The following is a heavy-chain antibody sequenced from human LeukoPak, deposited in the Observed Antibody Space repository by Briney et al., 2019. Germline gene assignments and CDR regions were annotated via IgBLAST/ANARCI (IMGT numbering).Heavy chain of an antibody. CDR3: ARDGYSSPPAYV. J-gene: IGHJ6*04. CDR2: IYYSGST. V-gene: IGHV4-59*11. CDR1: GGSISSHY. D-gene: IGHD6-13*01. Sequence: PSETLSLTCTVSGGSISSHYWSWIRQPPGKGLEWIGYIYYSGSTNYNPSLKSRVTISVDTSKNQFSLKLSSVTAADTAVYYCARDGYSSPPAYVRGKGTTVTVSS.